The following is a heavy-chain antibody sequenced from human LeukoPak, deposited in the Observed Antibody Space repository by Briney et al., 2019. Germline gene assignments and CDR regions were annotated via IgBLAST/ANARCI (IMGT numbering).Heavy chain of an antibody. CDR2: IIPIFGTA. J-gene: IGHJ6*03. V-gene: IGHV1-69*05. CDR1: GGTFSSYA. D-gene: IGHD3-22*01. CDR3: ARARNNYYDSPMDV. Sequence: ASVKVSCKASGGTFSSYAISWVRQAPGQGLEWMGGIIPIFGTANYAQKFQGRVTITTDESTSTAYMELSSLRSEDTAVYYCARARNNYYDSPMDVWGKGTTVTVSS.